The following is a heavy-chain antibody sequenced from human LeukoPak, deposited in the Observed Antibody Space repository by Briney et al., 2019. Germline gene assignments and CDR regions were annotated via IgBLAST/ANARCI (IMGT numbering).Heavy chain of an antibody. D-gene: IGHD6-19*01. CDR2: IYPGDSDT. J-gene: IGHJ5*02. Sequence: GESLKISCKGSGYSFTSYWIGWVRQMPGKGLEWMGIIYPGDSDTRYSPSFQGQVTISADKSISTAYLQWSSLKASDTAMYYCARVGRSGCPNNWFDPWGQGTLVTVSS. V-gene: IGHV5-51*01. CDR3: ARVGRSGCPNNWFDP. CDR1: GYSFTSYW.